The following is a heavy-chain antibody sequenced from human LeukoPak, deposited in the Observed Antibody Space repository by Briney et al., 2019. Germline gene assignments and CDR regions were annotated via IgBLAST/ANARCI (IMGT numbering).Heavy chain of an antibody. CDR2: ISYDGSNK. Sequence: GGSLRLSCAASGFTFSSYGMHWVRQAPGKGLEWVAVISYDGSNKYYADSVKGRFTISRDNSKNTLYLQINSLRAEDTAVYYCARRRAYYGDSGADYWGQGTLVTVSS. D-gene: IGHD4-17*01. J-gene: IGHJ4*02. CDR1: GFTFSSYG. V-gene: IGHV3-30*03. CDR3: ARRRAYYGDSGADY.